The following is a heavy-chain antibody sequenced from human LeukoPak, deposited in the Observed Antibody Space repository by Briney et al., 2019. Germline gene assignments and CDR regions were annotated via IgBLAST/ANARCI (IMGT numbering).Heavy chain of an antibody. D-gene: IGHD3-22*01. CDR3: AKDYTSSMIVRWFDP. V-gene: IGHV3-23*01. Sequence: GGSLRLSCAASGFTFSSYAMSWVRQAPGKGLEWVSAISGSGGSTYYADSVKGRFTISRDNSKNTLYLQMNSLRAEDTAVYYCAKDYTSSMIVRWFDPWGQGTLVTVSS. CDR2: ISGSGGST. J-gene: IGHJ5*02. CDR1: GFTFSSYA.